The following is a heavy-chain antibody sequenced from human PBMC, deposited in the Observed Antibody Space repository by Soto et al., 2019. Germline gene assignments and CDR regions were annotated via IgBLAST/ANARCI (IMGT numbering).Heavy chain of an antibody. V-gene: IGHV4-59*01. Sequence: PSETLSLTCTVSGGSISSYYWSWIRQPPGKGLEWIGYIYYSGSTNYNPSLKSRVTISVDTFKNQFSLKLSSVTAADTAVYYCARVDSSSWYYYYYGMDVWGQGTTVTVSS. CDR3: ARVDSSSWYYYYYGMDV. CDR2: IYYSGST. J-gene: IGHJ6*02. CDR1: GGSISSYY. D-gene: IGHD6-13*01.